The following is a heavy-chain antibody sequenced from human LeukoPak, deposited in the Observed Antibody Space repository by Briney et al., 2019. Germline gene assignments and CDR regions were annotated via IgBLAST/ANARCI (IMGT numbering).Heavy chain of an antibody. CDR1: GFTFSRSW. J-gene: IGHJ4*02. Sequence: GGSLRLSCAASGFTFSRSWMSWVRQAPGKGLEWVANIKQDGSEKYYVDSVKGRSTISRDNAKNSLYLQMNSLRAEDTAVYYCARPGGFGYYDSSGYRYWGQGTLVTVSS. CDR2: IKQDGSEK. CDR3: ARPGGFGYYDSSGYRY. D-gene: IGHD3-22*01. V-gene: IGHV3-7*01.